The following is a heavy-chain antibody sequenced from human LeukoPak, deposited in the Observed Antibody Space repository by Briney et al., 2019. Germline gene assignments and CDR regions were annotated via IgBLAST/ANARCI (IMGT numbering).Heavy chain of an antibody. CDR1: GGSISSYY. D-gene: IGHD3-3*01. J-gene: IGHJ5*02. V-gene: IGHV4-4*07. CDR3: ARGGFLEWLKGFDP. CDR2: IYSSGST. Sequence: SETLSLTCTVSGGSISSYYWSWIRQPAGKGLEWIGRIYSSGSTNYNPSLKSRVTMSVDTSKNQFSLKPSSVTAADTAVYYCARGGFLEWLKGFDPWGQGTLVTVSS.